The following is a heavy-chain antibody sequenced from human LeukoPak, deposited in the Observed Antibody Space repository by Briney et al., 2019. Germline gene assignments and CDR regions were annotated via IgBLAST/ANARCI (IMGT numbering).Heavy chain of an antibody. D-gene: IGHD2-2*01. J-gene: IGHJ3*02. Sequence: PGGSLRLSCAASGFTFSGYSMNWVRQAPGKGLEWVSSISSTSSYIYYADSVKGRFTISRDNSKNTLYLQMNSLRAEDTAVYYCAKDASGTSWTDAFDIWGQGTMVTVSS. CDR2: ISSTSSYI. V-gene: IGHV3-21*04. CDR3: AKDASGTSWTDAFDI. CDR1: GFTFSGYS.